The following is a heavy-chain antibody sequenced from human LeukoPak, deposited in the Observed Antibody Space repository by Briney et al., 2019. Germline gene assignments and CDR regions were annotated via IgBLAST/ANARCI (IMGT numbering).Heavy chain of an antibody. V-gene: IGHV3-7*01. Sequence: GGSLRLSCAASGFTFSNYWMSWVRQAPGKGLEWVANIKQDGSEDYYVNSVKGRFTISRDNAKNSLYLQMNSLRAEDTAVYYCARVSDYGDYWDWFDPWGQGTLVTVSS. CDR1: GFTFSNYW. J-gene: IGHJ5*02. CDR3: ARVSDYGDYWDWFDP. CDR2: IKQDGSED. D-gene: IGHD4-17*01.